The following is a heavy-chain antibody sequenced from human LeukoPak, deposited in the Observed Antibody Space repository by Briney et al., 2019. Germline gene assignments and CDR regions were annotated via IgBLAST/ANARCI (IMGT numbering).Heavy chain of an antibody. CDR3: AQQPWGYCSSTSCPKGAFDI. V-gene: IGHV4-4*07. Sequence: PSETLSLTCAVSGGSISSYYWSWIRQPAGKGLEWIGRIYTSGSTNYNPSLKSRVTISVDTSKNQFSLKLSSVTAADTAVYYCAQQPWGYCSSTSCPKGAFDIWGQGTMVTVSS. J-gene: IGHJ3*02. D-gene: IGHD2-2*01. CDR1: GGSISSYY. CDR2: IYTSGST.